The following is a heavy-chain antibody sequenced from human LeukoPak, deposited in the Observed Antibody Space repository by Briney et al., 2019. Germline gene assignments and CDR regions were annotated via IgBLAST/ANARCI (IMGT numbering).Heavy chain of an antibody. V-gene: IGHV1-2*04. CDR2: INPNSGGT. D-gene: IGHD3-10*01. CDR1: GYTFSNYG. J-gene: IGHJ6*02. CDR3: ARDRNQAMVRGVTYYYGMDV. Sequence: ASVKVSCKASGYTFSNYGISWVRQASGQGLEWMGWINPNSGGTNYAQKFQGWVTMTRDTSISTAYMELSRLRSDDTAVYYCARDRNQAMVRGVTYYYGMDVWGQGTTVTVSS.